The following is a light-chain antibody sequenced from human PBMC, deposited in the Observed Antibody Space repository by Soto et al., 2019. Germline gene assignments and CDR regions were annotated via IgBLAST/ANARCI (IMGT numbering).Light chain of an antibody. V-gene: IGKV1-5*01. Sequence: DIQITQSPSTLSASVGDRVTISFRASQSISSWLAWYQQKPGKAPKLLIYDASSLESGVPSRFSGSGSGTDFTLTISSLQPDDFATYYCQQYKSYSTFGQGTKVDIK. CDR3: QQYKSYST. J-gene: IGKJ1*01. CDR1: QSISSW. CDR2: DAS.